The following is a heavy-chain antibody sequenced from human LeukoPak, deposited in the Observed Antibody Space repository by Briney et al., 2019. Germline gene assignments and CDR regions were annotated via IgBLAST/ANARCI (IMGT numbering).Heavy chain of an antibody. CDR2: IMQDGSEK. J-gene: IGHJ4*02. CDR3: ARGQYCSSTSCWRFDY. V-gene: IGHV3-7*01. Sequence: GGSLRLSCAAPGFRLSDYWMAWDRHAQGKGMDWVANIMQDGSEKSYADSVKGRFNISRDNAMESLYLQMNSPRVEDTAVYYCARGQYCSSTSCWRFDYWGQGAQVTVSS. D-gene: IGHD2-2*01. CDR1: GFRLSDYW.